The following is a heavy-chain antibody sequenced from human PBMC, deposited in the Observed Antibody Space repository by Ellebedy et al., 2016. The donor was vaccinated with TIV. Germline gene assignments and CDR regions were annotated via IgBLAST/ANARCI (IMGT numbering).Heavy chain of an antibody. J-gene: IGHJ4*02. V-gene: IGHV3-74*03. CDR2: IKPDGSDI. CDR1: GFSFGSYW. Sequence: GGSLRLSCAASGFSFGSYWMLWVRQPPGKGLEWVSRIKPDGSDITYADSVKGRFTISRDNSKNTLYLQMNSLRAEDTAVYYCVKGKQWLVFFDYWGQGTLVTVSS. D-gene: IGHD6-19*01. CDR3: VKGKQWLVFFDY.